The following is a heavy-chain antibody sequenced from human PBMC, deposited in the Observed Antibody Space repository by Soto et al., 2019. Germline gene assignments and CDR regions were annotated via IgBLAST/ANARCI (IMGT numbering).Heavy chain of an antibody. CDR2: ISYDGSNK. CDR1: GFTFSSYG. CDR3: AKERGIGALMDV. Sequence: PGGSLRLSCAASGFTFSSYGMHWVRQAPGKGLEWVAVISYDGSNKYYADSVKGRFTISRDNSKNTLYLQMNSLRAEDTAVYYCAKERGIGALMDVWGQGTTVTVSS. V-gene: IGHV3-30*18. J-gene: IGHJ6*02.